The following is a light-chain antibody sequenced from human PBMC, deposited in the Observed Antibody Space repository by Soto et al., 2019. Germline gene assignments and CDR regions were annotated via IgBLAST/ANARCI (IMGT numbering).Light chain of an antibody. J-gene: IGLJ1*01. CDR3: SSYTSSSTLSYV. V-gene: IGLV2-14*01. CDR2: EVS. CDR1: SSDVGGYNY. Sequence: QSALTQPASVSGSPGQSITISCTGTSSDVGGYNYVSWYQQHPGKAPKLMIYEVSNQPSGVSNRFSGSKSGNTASLTISGLQAEDEADYYCSSYTSSSTLSYVFGTGTKVTVL.